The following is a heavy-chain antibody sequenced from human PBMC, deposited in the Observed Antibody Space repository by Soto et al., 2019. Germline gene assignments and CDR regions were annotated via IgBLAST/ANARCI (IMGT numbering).Heavy chain of an antibody. Sequence: PSETLSLTCTVSGGSISSYYWSWIRQPAGKGLEWIGRIYTSGSTNYNRSLKSRVTISVHSSKKEFSLKLSSVTAADTAVYYCAAKGYSSSWYHRYYYYGMDVGGQGTTVTVSS. V-gene: IGHV4-4*07. CDR2: IYTSGST. J-gene: IGHJ6*02. CDR1: GGSISSYY. CDR3: AAKGYSSSWYHRYYYYGMDV. D-gene: IGHD6-13*01.